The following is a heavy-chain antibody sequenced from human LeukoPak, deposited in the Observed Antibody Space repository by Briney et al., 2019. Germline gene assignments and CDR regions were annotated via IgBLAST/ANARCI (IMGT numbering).Heavy chain of an antibody. V-gene: IGHV3-33*06. J-gene: IGHJ5*02. CDR2: MWYDGSKD. CDR3: AKDRGRSFFFDP. Sequence: GGSLRLSCAASGFSFSTYGIHWVRQAPGKGLEWVAVMWYDGSKDYYADSVKGRFTISRDTSKNTLYLQMNNLRAEDTAVYYCAKDRGRSFFFDPWGQGTLVTVSS. D-gene: IGHD2-15*01. CDR1: GFSFSTYG.